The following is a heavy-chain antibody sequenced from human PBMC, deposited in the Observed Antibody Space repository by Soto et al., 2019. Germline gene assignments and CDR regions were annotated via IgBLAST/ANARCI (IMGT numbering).Heavy chain of an antibody. CDR1: GFTFSSYG. J-gene: IGHJ4*02. CDR3: AREAAAAGIYFDY. D-gene: IGHD6-13*01. CDR2: IWYDGSNK. V-gene: IGHV3-33*01. Sequence: GGSLTLSCAASGFTFSSYGMHWVRQAPGKGLEWVAVIWYDGSNKYYADSVKGRFTISRDNSKNTLYLQMNSLRAEDTAVYYCAREAAAAGIYFDYWGQGTLVTVSS.